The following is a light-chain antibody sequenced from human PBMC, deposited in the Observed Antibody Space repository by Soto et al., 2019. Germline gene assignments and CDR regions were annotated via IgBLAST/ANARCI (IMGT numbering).Light chain of an antibody. Sequence: EIVLTKSPGTLSLSPGERATLSCRASQSVSSNFLAWYQQKPGQAPRLLIYGASTRATGFPDRFSGSGSGTDFTLTISRLEPEDFAVYYCQQYGSSPRTFGQGTKVEIK. V-gene: IGKV3-20*01. CDR2: GAS. CDR3: QQYGSSPRT. CDR1: QSVSSNF. J-gene: IGKJ1*01.